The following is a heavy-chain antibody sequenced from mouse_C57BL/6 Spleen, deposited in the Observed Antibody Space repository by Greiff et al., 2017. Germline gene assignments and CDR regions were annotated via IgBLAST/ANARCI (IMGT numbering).Heavy chain of an antibody. CDR3: ARDYYGSSHYAMDY. CDR1: GFTFSDYY. D-gene: IGHD1-1*01. CDR2: ISNGGGST. V-gene: IGHV5-12*01. J-gene: IGHJ4*01. Sequence: EVQGVESGGGLVQPGGSLKLSCAASGFTFSDYYMYWVRQTPEQRLEWVAYISNGGGSTYYPDTVKGRFTISRDNAKNTLYLQMSRLKSEDTAMYYCARDYYGSSHYAMDYWGQGTSVTVSS.